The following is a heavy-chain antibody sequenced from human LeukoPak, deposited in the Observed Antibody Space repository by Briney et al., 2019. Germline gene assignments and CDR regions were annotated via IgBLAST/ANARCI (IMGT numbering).Heavy chain of an antibody. D-gene: IGHD2-15*01. J-gene: IGHJ4*02. CDR1: GFTFSSYE. V-gene: IGHV3-48*03. CDR2: ISSSGSTI. CDR3: ARESGGTGVFDY. Sequence: GGSLRLSCAASGFTFSSYEMNWVRQAPGKGLEWVSYISSSGSTIYYADSVKGRFTISRDNAKNSLYLQMNSLRAEDTAVYYCARESGGTGVFDYWGQGTLVTVSS.